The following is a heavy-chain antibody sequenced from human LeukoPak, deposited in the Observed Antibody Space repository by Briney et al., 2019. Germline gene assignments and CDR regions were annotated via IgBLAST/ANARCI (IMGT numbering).Heavy chain of an antibody. CDR1: GYTFAGYY. Sequence: ASVKVSCKASGYTFAGYYMHWVRQAPGQGHEWMGWINPNSGGTNYAQKFQGRVTMTRDTSISTAYMELSRLRSDDTAVYYCARDSGVFARGVIINALLDYWGQGTLVTVSS. V-gene: IGHV1-2*02. CDR3: ARDSGVFARGVIINALLDY. J-gene: IGHJ4*02. CDR2: INPNSGGT. D-gene: IGHD3-10*01.